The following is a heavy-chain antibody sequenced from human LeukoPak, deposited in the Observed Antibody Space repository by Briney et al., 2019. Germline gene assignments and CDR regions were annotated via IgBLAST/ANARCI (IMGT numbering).Heavy chain of an antibody. J-gene: IGHJ4*02. V-gene: IGHV1-18*01. CDR2: ISAYNGNT. CDR1: GYTFTSYG. D-gene: IGHD2-21*02. Sequence: ASVKVSCKASGYTFTSYGISWVRQAPGQGLEWMGWISAYNGNTNYAQKLQGRVTMTTDTSTSTAYMELSSLRSEDTAVYYCASGSVVVTATPFDYWGQGTLVTVSS. CDR3: ASGSVVVTATPFDY.